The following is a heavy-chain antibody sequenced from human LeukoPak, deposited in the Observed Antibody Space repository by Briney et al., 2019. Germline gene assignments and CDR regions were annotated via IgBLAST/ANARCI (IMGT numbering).Heavy chain of an antibody. Sequence: PSETLSLTCTVSGGSISSSSYYWDWIRQPPGKGLEWIGSVYYSGSTYYTPSLKSRVTISVDTSKNQFSLKLSSVIAADTAVYYCARLRRDYYYYIDVWGKGTTVTVSS. V-gene: IGHV4-39*01. CDR3: ARLRRDYYYYIDV. J-gene: IGHJ6*03. CDR1: GGSISSSSYY. CDR2: VYYSGST.